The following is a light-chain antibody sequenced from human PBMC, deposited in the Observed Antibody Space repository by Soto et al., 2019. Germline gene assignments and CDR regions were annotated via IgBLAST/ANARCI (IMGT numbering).Light chain of an antibody. V-gene: IGLV1-51*01. CDR3: GTWDSSLSVGI. CDR1: SSNIGNNY. CDR2: DNN. J-gene: IGLJ2*01. Sequence: QSVLTQPPSVSAAPGQKVTISCSGSSSNIGNNYVSWYRHLPGTAPKLLIYDNNKRPSGTPDRFSASKSGTSATLDITGLQTGDEADYYCGTWDSSLSVGIFGGGTKLTVL.